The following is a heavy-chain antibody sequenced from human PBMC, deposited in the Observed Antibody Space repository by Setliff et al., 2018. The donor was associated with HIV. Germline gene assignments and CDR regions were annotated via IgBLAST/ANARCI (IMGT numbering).Heavy chain of an antibody. Sequence: SETLSLTCTVSGDSITSYYWTWIRQPPGKGLEWIGHIYYTGSTNYNPSLKSRVTISLDTSKNQFSLNLNSVTAADTAVYYCARARVEVRVIGREQPVPYYYYYIDVWGKGTTVTISS. CDR1: GDSITSYY. V-gene: IGHV4-59*12. CDR3: ARARVEVRVIGREQPVPYYYYYIDV. D-gene: IGHD2-21*01. CDR2: IYYTGST. J-gene: IGHJ6*03.